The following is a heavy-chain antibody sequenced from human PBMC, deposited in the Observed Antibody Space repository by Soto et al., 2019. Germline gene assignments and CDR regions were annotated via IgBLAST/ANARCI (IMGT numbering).Heavy chain of an antibody. CDR2: ISAGGDGT. V-gene: IGHV3-23*01. J-gene: IGHJ4*02. Sequence: EVQLLESGGDLVQPGGSLRLSCAASGFSFRSYAMGWVRQAPGKGLNWVSSISAGGDGTYYADSVKGRFTISRDNSKNTVYLQMTSLRADDTAVYYCADGGRYPYYLGPGTLVTVSS. D-gene: IGHD1-26*01. CDR3: ADGGRYPYY. CDR1: GFSFRSYA.